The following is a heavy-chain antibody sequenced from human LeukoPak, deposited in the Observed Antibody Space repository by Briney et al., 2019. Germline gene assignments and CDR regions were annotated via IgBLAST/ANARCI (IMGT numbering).Heavy chain of an antibody. CDR3: ATLRQWTKKYYFDY. J-gene: IGHJ4*02. CDR1: GYTFTSYG. CDR2: ISAYNGNT. D-gene: IGHD6-19*01. Sequence: ASVKVSCKASGYTFTSYGISWVRQAPGQGLEWMGWISAYNGNTNYAQKLQGRVTMTTDTSTSTAYMELSSLRSEDTAVYYCATLRQWTKKYYFDYWGQGTLVTVSS. V-gene: IGHV1-18*01.